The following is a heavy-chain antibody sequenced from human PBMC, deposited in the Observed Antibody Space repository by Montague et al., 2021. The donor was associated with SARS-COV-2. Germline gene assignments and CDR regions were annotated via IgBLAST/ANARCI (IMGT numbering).Heavy chain of an antibody. V-gene: IGHV2-70*01. CDR1: GSSLSTSGMC. CDR2: IDWDDDK. D-gene: IGHD4-23*01. J-gene: IGHJ4*02. Sequence: PALVKSTQTLTLTCTFSGSSLSTSGMCVSWIRQPPGKALEWLALIDWDDDKYYSTSLKTRLTISKDTSKNQVVLTMTNMDPVDTATYYCARGRYGGNRGYYFDYWGQGTLVTVSS. CDR3: ARGRYGGNRGYYFDY.